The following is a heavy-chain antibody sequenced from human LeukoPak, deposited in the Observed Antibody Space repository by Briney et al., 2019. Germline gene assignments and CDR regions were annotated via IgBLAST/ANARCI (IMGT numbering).Heavy chain of an antibody. Sequence: SQTLSLTCDISGDSVSSKSAAWNWIRQSPSRGLEWLGRTYYRSKWGADYAVSVKSRIIINTDTSKNQFSLQLNSVTPEDTAVYYCARVSYDSSGYYYKQFDYWGQGILVTVSS. CDR3: ARVSYDSSGYYYKQFDY. CDR1: GDSVSSKSAA. CDR2: TYYRSKWGA. V-gene: IGHV6-1*01. J-gene: IGHJ4*02. D-gene: IGHD3-22*01.